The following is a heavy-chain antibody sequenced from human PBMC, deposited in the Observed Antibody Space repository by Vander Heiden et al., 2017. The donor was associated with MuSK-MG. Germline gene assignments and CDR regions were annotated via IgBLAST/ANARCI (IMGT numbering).Heavy chain of an antibody. Sequence: EVQLLESGGGLVQPGGSLRLSCAASGFTFSSYAMSWVRQAPGKGLEWVSVISGSGGRTYYADAVKGQFTISRDNSKNTLYLQMNRMRAEDTAVYYYAKSSSGYSSRYDYWGQGTLVTVSS. CDR3: AKSSSGYSSRYDY. D-gene: IGHD6-13*01. CDR2: ISGSGGRT. J-gene: IGHJ4*02. V-gene: IGHV3-23*01. CDR1: GFTFSSYA.